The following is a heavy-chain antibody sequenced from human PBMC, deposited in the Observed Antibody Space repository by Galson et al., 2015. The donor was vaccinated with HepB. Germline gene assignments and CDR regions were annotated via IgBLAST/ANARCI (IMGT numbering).Heavy chain of an antibody. D-gene: IGHD6-19*01. CDR1: GFTLSSYA. CDR2: IPYDGRNQ. J-gene: IGHJ4*02. Sequence: SLRLSCAASGFTLSSYAIHWVRQAPGKGLEWVTVIPYDGRNQNYADSVMGRFPISRDNSKDTVYLQMSSLRADDTAVYYCARDSGYVSGWYAGRGGFDYWGQGTLVTVSS. V-gene: IGHV3-30*03. CDR3: ARDSGYVSGWYAGRGGFDY.